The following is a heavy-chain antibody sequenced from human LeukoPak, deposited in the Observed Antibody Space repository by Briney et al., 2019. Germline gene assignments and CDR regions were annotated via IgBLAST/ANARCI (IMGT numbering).Heavy chain of an antibody. Sequence: PGRSLRLSCAASGFTFSSYGMHWVRQAPGKGLEWVAVISYDGSNKYYADSVKGRFTISRDNSKNTLYLQMNSLRAEDTAVYYCARGRTTLDYWGQGTLVTVSS. J-gene: IGHJ4*02. CDR3: ARGRTTLDY. CDR1: GFTFSSYG. V-gene: IGHV3-30*03. CDR2: ISYDGSNK. D-gene: IGHD2/OR15-2a*01.